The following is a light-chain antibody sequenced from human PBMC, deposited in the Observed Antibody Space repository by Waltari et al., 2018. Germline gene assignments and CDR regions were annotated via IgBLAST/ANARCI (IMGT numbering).Light chain of an antibody. CDR1: SSDVGGYNY. Sequence: QSALAQPPSASGSPGQSVPISCTGTSSDVGGYNYVSWYQQHPGTAPKLMIYEVSKRPSGVPDRFSGSKSGNTASLTVSGLQAEDEAAYYCSSYAGSNFVVFGGGTKVTVL. J-gene: IGLJ2*01. CDR2: EVS. CDR3: SSYAGSNFVV. V-gene: IGLV2-8*01.